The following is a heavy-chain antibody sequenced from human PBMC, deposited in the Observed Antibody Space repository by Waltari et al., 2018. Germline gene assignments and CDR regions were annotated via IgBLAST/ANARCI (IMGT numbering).Heavy chain of an antibody. D-gene: IGHD3-22*01. V-gene: IGHV4-4*07. CDR1: GGSISSYY. CDR3: ARDLPRDYYDGSGYWQHADAFDI. J-gene: IGHJ3*02. Sequence: QVQLQESGPGLVKPSETLSLTCTVSGGSISSYYWSWIRQPAGKGLEWIGRIYTSGSTNYNPSLKSRVTMSVDTSKNQFSLKLSSVTAADTAVYYCARDLPRDYYDGSGYWQHADAFDIWGQGTMVTVSS. CDR2: IYTSGST.